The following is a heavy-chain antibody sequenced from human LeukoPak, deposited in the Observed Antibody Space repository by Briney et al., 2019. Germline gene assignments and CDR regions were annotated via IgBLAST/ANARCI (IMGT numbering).Heavy chain of an antibody. CDR1: GVSISDYH. Sequence: PSETLSLTCSVSGVSISDYHWIWIRRPPAKGLEWMGYFSHSGSTRYNPSLKSRVTMSVDTSKNQFSLRLISVAAADTAVYYCARMYSGTSYYFDFWGQGTLVTVSS. CDR3: ARMYSGTSYYFDF. J-gene: IGHJ4*02. V-gene: IGHV4-59*01. CDR2: FSHSGST. D-gene: IGHD1-26*01.